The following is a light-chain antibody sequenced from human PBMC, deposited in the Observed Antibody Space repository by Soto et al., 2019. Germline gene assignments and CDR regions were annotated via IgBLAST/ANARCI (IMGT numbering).Light chain of an antibody. CDR3: QQRSNWPHT. J-gene: IGKJ5*01. CDR2: DTS. CDR1: QRVSSS. Sequence: EMVLTQSPATLSVSPGKRATLSCRASQRVSSSLAWYQHKPGQAPRLLIYDTSNRATGIPARFSGSGSGTDFTLTIGSLEPEDFAVYYCQQRSNWPHTFGQGTRLEIK. V-gene: IGKV3-11*01.